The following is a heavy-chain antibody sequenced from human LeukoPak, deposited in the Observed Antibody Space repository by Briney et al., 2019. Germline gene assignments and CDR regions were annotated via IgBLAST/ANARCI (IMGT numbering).Heavy chain of an antibody. Sequence: GSSVKVSCKASGGTFSSYAISWVRQAPGQGLEWMGGIIPIFGTANYAQKFQGRVTITADKSTSTAYMELSSLRSEDTAVYYCARDYSGDYYGSGNYYYFDYWGQGTLVTVSS. CDR3: ARDYSGDYYGSGNYYYFDY. V-gene: IGHV1-69*06. CDR1: GGTFSSYA. CDR2: IIPIFGTA. D-gene: IGHD3-10*01. J-gene: IGHJ4*02.